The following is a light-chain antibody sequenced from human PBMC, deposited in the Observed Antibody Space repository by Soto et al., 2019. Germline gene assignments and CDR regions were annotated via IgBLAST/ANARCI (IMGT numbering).Light chain of an antibody. V-gene: IGKV3-20*01. CDR1: HSININY. CDR2: GAS. CDR3: QQYGSSIT. J-gene: IGKJ5*01. Sequence: EIVLTQSPGTLSLSPGEGAILSCRASHSININYLAWYQKKPRQAPMLLTYGASSRATGIPDRFSGGGARTDFTPTGTRVEADDVAVYYCQQYGSSITFGQGTRLEIK.